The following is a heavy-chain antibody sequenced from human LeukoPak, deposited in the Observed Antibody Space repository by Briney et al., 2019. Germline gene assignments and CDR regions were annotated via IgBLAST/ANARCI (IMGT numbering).Heavy chain of an antibody. Sequence: PGGSLRLSCAASGFTVSSNYMSWVRQAPGKGLEWVSIIYSGGSIYYADSVKGRFTISRDNSKNTLYLQMNSLRAEDTAVYYCARGRPPYYYDSSGFREAFDYWGQGTLVTVSS. V-gene: IGHV3-66*01. D-gene: IGHD3-22*01. CDR3: ARGRPPYYYDSSGFREAFDY. CDR2: IYSGGSI. CDR1: GFTVSSNY. J-gene: IGHJ4*02.